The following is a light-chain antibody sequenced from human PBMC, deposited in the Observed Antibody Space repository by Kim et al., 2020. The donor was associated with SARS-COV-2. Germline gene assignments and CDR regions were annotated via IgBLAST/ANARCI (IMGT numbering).Light chain of an antibody. V-gene: IGLV3-21*04. CDR3: QVWDSSSDHVV. J-gene: IGLJ2*01. CDR1: NIGSNS. Sequence: SYELTQPPSVSVAPGKTARITCGGNNIGSNSVHWYQQKPGQAPVLVIYYDSVRPSGIPERFSGSNSGNTATLTISRVEAGDEADYYCQVWDSSSDHVVFGGGTKLTVL. CDR2: YDS.